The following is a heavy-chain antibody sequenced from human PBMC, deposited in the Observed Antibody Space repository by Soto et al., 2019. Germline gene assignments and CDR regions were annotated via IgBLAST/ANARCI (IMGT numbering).Heavy chain of an antibody. CDR3: AQTRGDLLTVPSYFDF. D-gene: IGHD3-9*01. V-gene: IGHV2-5*02. CDR1: GFSLNTRGVG. Sequence: QITLKESGPTLVKPTQTLTLTCTFSGFSLNTRGVGVGWIRQPPGKALEWLALISWDGEKRYRPSLKTRLTANNDNYENQVVLTMTNMDPVYTATYYCAQTRGDLLTVPSYFDFWGQGTLVTVSS. J-gene: IGHJ4*02. CDR2: ISWDGEK.